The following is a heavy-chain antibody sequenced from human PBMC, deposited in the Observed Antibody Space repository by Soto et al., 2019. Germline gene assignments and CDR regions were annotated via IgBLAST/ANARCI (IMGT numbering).Heavy chain of an antibody. CDR3: VRHPGLKSPSSY. CDR2: IYAGDSET. Sequence: EVQLVQSGAEVKKPGESLNISCKGSGYSFTSYWIGWVRQMPGRGLEWMGIIYAGDSETRYSPSFQGQVTISVDKSINTAYLQWNSMQASDTAMSYCVRHPGLKSPSSYWGQGTLVTVAS. V-gene: IGHV5-51*01. J-gene: IGHJ4*02. CDR1: GYSFTSYW.